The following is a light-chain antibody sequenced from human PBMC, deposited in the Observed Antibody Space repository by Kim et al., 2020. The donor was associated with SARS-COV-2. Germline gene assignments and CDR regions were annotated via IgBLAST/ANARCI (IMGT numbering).Light chain of an antibody. J-gene: IGLJ3*02. CDR2: NNS. CDR1: NIGTNN. V-gene: IGLV3-9*01. Sequence: ARGQTASITCGGNNIGTNNVHWYQQKPGQAPVLVIYNNSSRPSGIPERFSGSNSGNTATLTISSAQAGDEADYYCQVWVSNTAGGLFGGGTQLTVL. CDR3: QVWVSNTAGGL.